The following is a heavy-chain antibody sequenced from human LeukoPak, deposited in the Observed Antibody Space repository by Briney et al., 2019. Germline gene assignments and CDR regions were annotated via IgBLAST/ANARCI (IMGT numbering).Heavy chain of an antibody. CDR1: GFTFSNAW. V-gene: IGHV3-15*01. J-gene: IGHJ1*01. CDR3: TTVLYYYDSSGYNEYFQH. CDR2: IKSKTDGGTT. D-gene: IGHD3-22*01. Sequence: GGSLRLSCAASGFTFSNAWMSWVRQAQGKGLEWVGRIKSKTDGGTTDYAAPVKGRFTISREDSKNRMYVQMNSLKTEDKAVYYCTTVLYYYDSSGYNEYFQHWGQGTLVTVSS.